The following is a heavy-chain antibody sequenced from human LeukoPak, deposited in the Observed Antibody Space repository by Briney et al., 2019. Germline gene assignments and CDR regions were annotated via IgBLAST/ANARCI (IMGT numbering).Heavy chain of an antibody. D-gene: IGHD2-15*01. J-gene: IGHJ4*02. CDR3: ATVKRDCSGGTCYSYDY. Sequence: AGGSLRLSCVASRFTFNTYAVNWVRQAPGKGLEWVSAISSNADITYYADSVRGRFAISRDNSKNTVFLQMNSLRAEDTAVYYCATVKRDCSGGTCYSYDYWGQGTLVTVSS. CDR2: ISSNADIT. V-gene: IGHV3-23*01. CDR1: RFTFNTYA.